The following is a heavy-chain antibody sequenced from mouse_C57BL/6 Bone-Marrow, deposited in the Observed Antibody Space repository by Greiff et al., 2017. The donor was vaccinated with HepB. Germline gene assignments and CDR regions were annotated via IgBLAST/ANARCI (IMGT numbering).Heavy chain of an antibody. Sequence: EVKLVESGGGLVQPGGSMKLSCVASGFTFSNYWMNWVRQSPEKGLEWVAQIRLKSDNYATHYAESVKGRFTISRDDSKSSVYLKMNNLRAEDTGIYYCTTVLYYYGSDYWGQGTTLTVSS. J-gene: IGHJ2*01. CDR1: GFTFSNYW. V-gene: IGHV6-3*01. D-gene: IGHD1-1*01. CDR3: TTVLYYYGSDY. CDR2: IRLKSDNYAT.